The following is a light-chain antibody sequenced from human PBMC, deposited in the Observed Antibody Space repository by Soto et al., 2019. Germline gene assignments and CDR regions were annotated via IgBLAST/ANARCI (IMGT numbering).Light chain of an antibody. V-gene: IGKV3-15*01. Sequence: EIVMTQSPATLSVSPGERATLSCRASQSVSSNLAWYQQKPGQAPRLLIYGASTRATGIPARFSGSGSGTESTLTSSSLQSEYFAVYYCQHYNNWPPYTFGQGTKLEIK. CDR3: QHYNNWPPYT. J-gene: IGKJ2*01. CDR1: QSVSSN. CDR2: GAS.